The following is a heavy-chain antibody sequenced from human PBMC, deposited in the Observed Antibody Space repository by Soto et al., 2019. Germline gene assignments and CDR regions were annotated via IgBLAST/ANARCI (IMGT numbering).Heavy chain of an antibody. CDR2: IKSKTDGGTT. Sequence: GGSLRLSWAASGFTFSNAWMSWVRQAPGKGLEWVGRIKSKTDGGTTDYAAPVKGRFTISRDDSKNTLYLQMNSLKTEDTAVYYCTTDPKTPYYYDSSGYYWFDPWGQGTLVTVSS. CDR1: GFTFSNAW. D-gene: IGHD3-22*01. V-gene: IGHV3-15*01. J-gene: IGHJ5*02. CDR3: TTDPKTPYYYDSSGYYWFDP.